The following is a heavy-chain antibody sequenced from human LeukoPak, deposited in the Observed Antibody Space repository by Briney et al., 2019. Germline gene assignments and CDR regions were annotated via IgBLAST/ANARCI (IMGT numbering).Heavy chain of an antibody. CDR2: IYYSGST. V-gene: IGHV4-61*01. CDR3: ARNDPRYGFDP. CDR1: GGSISSSSYY. Sequence: SETLSLTCTVSGGSISSSSYYWSWIRQPPGKGLEWIGYIYYSGSTNYNPSLKSRVTISVDTSKNQFSLKLSSVTAADTAVYYCARNDPRYGFDPWGQGTLVTVSS. D-gene: IGHD1-1*01. J-gene: IGHJ5*02.